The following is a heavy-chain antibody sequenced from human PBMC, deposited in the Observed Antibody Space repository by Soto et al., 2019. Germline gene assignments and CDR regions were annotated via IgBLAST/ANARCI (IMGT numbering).Heavy chain of an antibody. CDR3: AKGRYDSSGYYYDY. D-gene: IGHD3-22*01. Sequence: PGGPLRLSXAASGFTFSSYGMHWVRQAPGKGLEWVAVISYDGSNKYYADSVKGRFTISRDNSKNTLYLQMNSLRAEDTAVYYCAKGRYDSSGYYYDYWGQGTLVTVSS. CDR1: GFTFSSYG. J-gene: IGHJ4*02. V-gene: IGHV3-30*18. CDR2: ISYDGSNK.